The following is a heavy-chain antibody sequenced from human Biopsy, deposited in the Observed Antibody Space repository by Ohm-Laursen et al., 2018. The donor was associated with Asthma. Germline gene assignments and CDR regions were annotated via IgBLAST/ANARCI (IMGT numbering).Heavy chain of an antibody. CDR2: IKEDGSEK. J-gene: IGHJ4*02. D-gene: IGHD2-15*01. CDR3: ARDVDLRSGY. Sequence: SLRLSCAPSGFTFSTSWMTWVRQAPGKGLEWAANIKEDGSEKNYVDSVKGGFTISRDNGKNSLYLQMNSLRAEDTAVYYCARDVDLRSGYWGQGTLVTVSS. CDR1: GFTFSTSW. V-gene: IGHV3-7*05.